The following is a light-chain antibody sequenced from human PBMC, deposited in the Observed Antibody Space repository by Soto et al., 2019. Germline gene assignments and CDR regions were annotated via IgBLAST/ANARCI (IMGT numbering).Light chain of an antibody. J-gene: IGLJ1*01. V-gene: IGLV2-14*01. CDR3: SSYTSTNTPSV. CDR1: SSDVGGYYF. CDR2: EVT. Sequence: QSALTQPPSASGSPGQSVTISCTGTSSDVGGYYFVSWYQHRPGKAPKLILYEVTTRPSGISSRFSGSKSGNTASLTISGLQADDEAYYYCSSYTSTNTPSVFGTGTKV.